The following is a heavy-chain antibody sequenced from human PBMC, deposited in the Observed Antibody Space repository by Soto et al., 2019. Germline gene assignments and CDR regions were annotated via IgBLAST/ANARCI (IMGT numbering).Heavy chain of an antibody. V-gene: IGHV3-53*01. CDR1: GFTVSNNY. J-gene: IGHJ4*02. Sequence: EVQLVESGGGLIQPGGSLRLSCAVSGFTVSNNYMSWVRQAPGKGLEGVSVIYSGGYTAYGDSVKGRFTISRDNSKNTLYLQREGRGAGGTAVYSWASQRGGGGYWGQGTLVTVSS. CDR2: IYSGGYT. CDR3: ASQRGGGGY. D-gene: IGHD6-25*01.